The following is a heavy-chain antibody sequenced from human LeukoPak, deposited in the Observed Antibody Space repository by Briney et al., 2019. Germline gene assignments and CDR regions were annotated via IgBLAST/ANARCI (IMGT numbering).Heavy chain of an antibody. Sequence: AASVKVSCKASGYTFTDYYIHWVRQAPGQGLEWMVWINTDSGGTNYAQKFQGRVTMTIDTSISTAYLELTRLTSDDTAVYYCARGEGSSIDYWGQGTLVTVSS. CDR2: INTDSGGT. CDR3: ARGEGSSIDY. D-gene: IGHD6-13*01. J-gene: IGHJ4*02. V-gene: IGHV1-2*02. CDR1: GYTFTDYY.